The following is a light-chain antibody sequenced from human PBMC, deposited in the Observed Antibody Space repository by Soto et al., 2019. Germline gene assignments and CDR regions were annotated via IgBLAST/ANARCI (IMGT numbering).Light chain of an antibody. Sequence: QSVRTQPRSVSGSAGQSVTISCTGTSSDVGAYNYVSWYQQHSGKAPKFMIYDVSKRPSGVPDRFSGSKSGNTASLTISGLQAEDEADYYCCSYAGTYSYVFGTGTKVTVL. CDR2: DVS. J-gene: IGLJ1*01. CDR1: SSDVGAYNY. CDR3: CSYAGTYSYV. V-gene: IGLV2-11*01.